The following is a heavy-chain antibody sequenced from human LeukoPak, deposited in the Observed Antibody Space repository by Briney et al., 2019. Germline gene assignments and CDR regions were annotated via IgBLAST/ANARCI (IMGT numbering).Heavy chain of an antibody. Sequence: PSETLSLTCTVSGGSISSSSYYWGWIRQPPGKGLEWIGSIYYSGSTYYNSSLKSQVTISVDTSKNQFSLKLSSVTAADTAVYYCARWGIAAAGTRVDYYYGMDVWGQGTTVTVSS. D-gene: IGHD6-13*01. V-gene: IGHV4-39*01. CDR1: GGSISSSSYY. CDR2: IYYSGST. CDR3: ARWGIAAAGTRVDYYYGMDV. J-gene: IGHJ6*02.